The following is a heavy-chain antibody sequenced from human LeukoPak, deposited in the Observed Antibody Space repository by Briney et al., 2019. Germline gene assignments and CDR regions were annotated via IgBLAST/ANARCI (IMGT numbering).Heavy chain of an antibody. CDR3: AKDRYSQNYDFWSGYIPEDY. J-gene: IGHJ4*02. V-gene: IGHV3-23*01. CDR2: ISGSGGST. Sequence: PGGSLRLSCAASGFTFSSYAMSWVRQAPGKGLEWVSAISGSGGSTYYADSVKGRFTISRDNSKNTLFLQINSLRADDTAAYYCAKDRYSQNYDFWSGYIPEDYWGQGTLVTVSS. D-gene: IGHD3-3*01. CDR1: GFTFSSYA.